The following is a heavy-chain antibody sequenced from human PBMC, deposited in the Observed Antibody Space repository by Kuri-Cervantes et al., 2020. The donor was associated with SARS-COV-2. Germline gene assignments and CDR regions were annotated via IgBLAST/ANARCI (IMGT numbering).Heavy chain of an antibody. CDR2: ISAYNGNT. CDR1: GYTFTSYG. V-gene: IGHV1-18*01. CDR3: ARDMPNRVSIFGVPKRERTFDY. Sequence: ASVKVSCKASGYTFTSYGISWVRQAPGQGLEWMGWISAYNGNTNYAQKVQGRVTMTRDTSTSTVYMELSSLRSEDTAVYYCARDMPNRVSIFGVPKRERTFDYWGQGVLVTVSS. J-gene: IGHJ4*02. D-gene: IGHD3-3*01.